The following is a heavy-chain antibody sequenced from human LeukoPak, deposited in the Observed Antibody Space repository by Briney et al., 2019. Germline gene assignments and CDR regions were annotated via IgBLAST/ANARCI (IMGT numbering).Heavy chain of an antibody. Sequence: SETLSLTCTVSGGSISSYYWSWIRQPPGKGLEWIGFIYYSGSTNYNPSLKSRVTISVDTSKNQFSLKLSSVTAADTAVYYCARTAYCGGDCYEYFQHWGQGTLVTVSS. J-gene: IGHJ1*01. CDR1: GGSISSYY. V-gene: IGHV4-59*01. D-gene: IGHD2-21*02. CDR3: ARTAYCGGDCYEYFQH. CDR2: IYYSGST.